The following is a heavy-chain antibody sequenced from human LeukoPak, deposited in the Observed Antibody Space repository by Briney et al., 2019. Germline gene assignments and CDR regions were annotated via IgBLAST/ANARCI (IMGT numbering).Heavy chain of an antibody. J-gene: IGHJ5*02. CDR2: ISDSGDST. CDR1: GFTFSNYA. D-gene: IGHD3-10*01. CDR3: AKLRITMVRGVSGHNWFDP. V-gene: IGHV3-23*01. Sequence: GGSLRLSCVASGFTFSNYAMSWVRQAPGKGLEWVSGISDSGDSTYCANSVKGRLTISRDNSKNTLYLQMNSLRAEDTAVYYCAKLRITMVRGVSGHNWFDPWGQGTLVTVSS.